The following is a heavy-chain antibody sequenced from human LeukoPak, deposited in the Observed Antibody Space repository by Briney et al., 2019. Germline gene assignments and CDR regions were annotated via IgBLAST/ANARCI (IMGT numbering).Heavy chain of an antibody. CDR2: IKQDGSEK. CDR1: GFTFSNYW. V-gene: IGHV3-7*05. J-gene: IGHJ4*02. Sequence: PGGSLRLSCAASGFTFSNYWTSWVRQAPGKGLEWVANIKQDGSEKYYVDSVKGRFTISRDNAKNSLYLQMNSLRAGDTAVYYCARDSRGSSWFFDYWGQGALVTVSS. CDR3: ARDSRGSSWFFDY. D-gene: IGHD6-13*01.